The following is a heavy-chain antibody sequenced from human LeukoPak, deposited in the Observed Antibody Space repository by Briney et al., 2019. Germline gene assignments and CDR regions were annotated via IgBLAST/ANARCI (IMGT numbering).Heavy chain of an antibody. CDR1: GFTFSSYG. D-gene: IGHD5-12*01. V-gene: IGHV3-30*03. Sequence: GGSLRLSCAASGFTFSSYGMHWVRQAPGKGLEWVAVISYDGSKKYYADSVKGRFTISRDNSKNTLYLQMNSLRAEDTAVYYCARDRSSYEYYFDYWGQGTLVTVSS. CDR3: ARDRSSYEYYFDY. J-gene: IGHJ4*02. CDR2: ISYDGSKK.